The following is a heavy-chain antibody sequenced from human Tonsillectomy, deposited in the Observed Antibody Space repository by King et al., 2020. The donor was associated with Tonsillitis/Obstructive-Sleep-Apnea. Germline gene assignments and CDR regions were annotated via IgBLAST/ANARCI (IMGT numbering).Heavy chain of an antibody. V-gene: IGHV1-46*01. J-gene: IGHJ6*02. CDR2: INPSGGST. D-gene: IGHD6-13*01. CDR3: ARGDPLRSRWYSPAHYGMDV. Sequence: VQLVESGAEVKKPGASVKVSCKASGYTFTSYYMHWVRQAPGQGLEWMGIINPSGGSTSYAQKFQGRGTMTRDTSTSTVYMELSSLRSEDTAVYYCARGDPLRSRWYSPAHYGMDVWGQGTTVTVSS. CDR1: GYTFTSYY.